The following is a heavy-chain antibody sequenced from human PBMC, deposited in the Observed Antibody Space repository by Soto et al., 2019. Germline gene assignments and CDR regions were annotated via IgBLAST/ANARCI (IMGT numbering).Heavy chain of an antibody. Sequence: SETLSLTCIVSDGSISSGGYYWSWIRQHAGKGLEWIGYIDYSGSTDYNPSLKSRVTISVDTSKNLFSLKVSSVTAADTAVYYCARAPRYFDILTGSYYFDYWGQGTLVTVSS. V-gene: IGHV4-31*03. D-gene: IGHD3-9*01. CDR2: IDYSGST. J-gene: IGHJ4*02. CDR3: ARAPRYFDILTGSYYFDY. CDR1: DGSISSGGYY.